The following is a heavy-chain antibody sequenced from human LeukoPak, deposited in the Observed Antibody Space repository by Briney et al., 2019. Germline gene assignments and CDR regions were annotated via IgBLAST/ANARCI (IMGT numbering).Heavy chain of an antibody. V-gene: IGHV3-23*01. CDR1: GFTFGSYA. Sequence: PGGSLRLSCAASGFTFGSYAMSWVRQAPGKGLEWVSAISGSGGSTYYADSVKGRFTISRDNSKNTLYLQMNSLRAEDKAVYYCAKEPSAIVLFLGSYWGQGTLVTVSS. CDR2: ISGSGGST. CDR3: AKEPSAIVLFLGSY. D-gene: IGHD2-8*01. J-gene: IGHJ4*02.